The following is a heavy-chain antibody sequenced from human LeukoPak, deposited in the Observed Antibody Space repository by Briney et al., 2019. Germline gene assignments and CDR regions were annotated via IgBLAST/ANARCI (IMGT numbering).Heavy chain of an antibody. CDR1: GGSITSHY. CDR3: ATDRERAFDI. Sequence: SETLSLTCIVSGGSITSHYWSWIRQPPGKGLEWNGCIYYTGSTNYNSSLKSRVTISVDTSKNRFSLKLSSVTAADTAVYYCATDRERAFDIWGQGTMVTVSS. V-gene: IGHV4-59*11. J-gene: IGHJ3*02. CDR2: IYYTGST. D-gene: IGHD1-1*01.